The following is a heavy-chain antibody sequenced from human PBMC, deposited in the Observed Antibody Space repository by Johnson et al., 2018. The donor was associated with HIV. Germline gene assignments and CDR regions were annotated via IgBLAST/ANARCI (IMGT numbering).Heavy chain of an antibody. CDR3: TTGRGDPRIGADAFDI. Sequence: VQLVESGGGLVKPGGSLRLSCAASGFTFSNAWMSWVRQAPGKGLEWVGRIKSKTDGGTTDYAAPVKGRFTISRDDSKNTLYLQMNSLKTEDTAVYYCTTGRGDPRIGADAFDIWGQGTMVTVSS. J-gene: IGHJ3*02. CDR1: GFTFSNAW. V-gene: IGHV3-15*01. CDR2: IKSKTDGGTT. D-gene: IGHD3-16*01.